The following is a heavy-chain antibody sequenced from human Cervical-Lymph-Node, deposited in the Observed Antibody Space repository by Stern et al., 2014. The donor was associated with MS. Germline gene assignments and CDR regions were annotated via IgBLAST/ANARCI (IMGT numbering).Heavy chain of an antibody. J-gene: IGHJ4*02. CDR1: GYSFTANW. V-gene: IGHV5-51*01. CDR3: ARDYGDYAFDY. CDR2: IYPGDSDT. D-gene: IGHD4-17*01. Sequence: EVQLVQSGAEVKKPGESLKISCKGSGYSFTANWIAWVRQMPGKGLEWMGIIYPGDSDTRYSQTFQAQVTISADKSISTAYLQWSSLKASDTAMYYCARDYGDYAFDYWGQGTLVTVSS.